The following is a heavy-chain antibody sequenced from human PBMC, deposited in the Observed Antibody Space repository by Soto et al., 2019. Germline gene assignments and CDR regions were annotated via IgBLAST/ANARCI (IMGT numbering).Heavy chain of an antibody. CDR1: GFNFNTYW. CDR3: GRVPLDGNYANGVDV. D-gene: IGHD4-17*01. CDR2: TDTDGSRK. J-gene: IGHJ6*02. Sequence: GGSLRLSCAASGFNFNTYWMYWVRQAPGKGLEWVANTDTDGSRKNYVDSVKGRFIISRDNAKNSLFLQMSSLRADDTAVYYCGRVPLDGNYANGVDVWGQGTTVTVSS. V-gene: IGHV3-7*03.